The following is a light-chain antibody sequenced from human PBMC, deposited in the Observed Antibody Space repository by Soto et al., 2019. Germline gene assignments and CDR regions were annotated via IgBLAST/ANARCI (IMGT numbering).Light chain of an antibody. Sequence: EIVLTQSPGTLSLSPGKRATLSCRASQSISSSYLAWYQQGPGQAPRLLIYGASSRATGIPDRFSGSGSGTEFTLTISKLEPEDLAVDYCQQYGSSSWTFGQGTKVEIK. CDR3: QQYGSSSWT. J-gene: IGKJ1*01. CDR2: GAS. V-gene: IGKV3-20*01. CDR1: QSISSSY.